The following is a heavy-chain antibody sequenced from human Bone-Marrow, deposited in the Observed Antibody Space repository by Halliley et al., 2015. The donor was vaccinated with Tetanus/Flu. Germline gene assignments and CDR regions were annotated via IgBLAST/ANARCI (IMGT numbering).Heavy chain of an antibody. CDR2: TFHGVAP. Sequence: PPGKGLDGLCNTFHGVAPPYNPSPKSRFPMSEDGSKNQFSLKLGSVTAADAAVYYCARVPDFWGQGARVTVSS. V-gene: IGHV4-30-2*01. CDR3: ARVPDF. J-gene: IGHJ4*02.